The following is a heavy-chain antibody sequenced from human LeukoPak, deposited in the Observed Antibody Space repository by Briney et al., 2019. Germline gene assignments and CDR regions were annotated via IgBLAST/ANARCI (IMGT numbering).Heavy chain of an antibody. V-gene: IGHV3-33*06. CDR2: IWYDGSNK. CDR3: AKPRAYSYGAHFDY. Sequence: PGRSLRLSCAASGFTFSSYGMHWVRQAPGKGLEWVAVIWYDGSNKYYADSVKGRFTISRDNSKNTLYLQMNSLRAEDTAVYYCAKPRAYSYGAHFDYWGQGTLVTVSS. J-gene: IGHJ4*02. D-gene: IGHD5-18*01. CDR1: GFTFSSYG.